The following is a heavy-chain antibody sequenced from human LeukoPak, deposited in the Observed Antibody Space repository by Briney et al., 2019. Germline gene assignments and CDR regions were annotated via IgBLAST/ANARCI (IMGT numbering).Heavy chain of an antibody. Sequence: GGSLRLSCAASRFSFSNYWMHWVRQAPGKGLVWVSRVKSDGSNPSYADSVKGRFTISRDNAENMLYLQMNTLGAEDTAVYYCARDIVSGSGSLDYCGQGTLVTVSS. D-gene: IGHD3-10*01. CDR2: VKSDGSNP. CDR1: RFSFSNYW. J-gene: IGHJ4*02. V-gene: IGHV3-74*01. CDR3: ARDIVSGSGSLDY.